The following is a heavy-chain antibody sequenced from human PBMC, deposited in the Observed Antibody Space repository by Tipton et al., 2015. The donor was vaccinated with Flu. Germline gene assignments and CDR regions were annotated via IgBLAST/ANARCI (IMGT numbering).Heavy chain of an antibody. CDR1: GFTFSNYW. CDR3: ARQIGGGDCY. Sequence: SLRLSCAASGFTFSNYWMTWVRQAPGKGLEWVANINQDGSVKYYLDSVKGRFTISRDNAKNSLYLQMNSLRADDTAVYYCARQIGGGDCYWGQGALVTVSS. D-gene: IGHD2-21*01. J-gene: IGHJ4*02. CDR2: INQDGSVK. V-gene: IGHV3-7*03.